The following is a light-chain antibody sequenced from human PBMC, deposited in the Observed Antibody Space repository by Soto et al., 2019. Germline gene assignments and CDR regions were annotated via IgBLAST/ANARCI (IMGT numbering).Light chain of an antibody. CDR1: SSDVGGYDY. J-gene: IGLJ2*01. CDR3: SSYEGSTNSWV. CDR2: EVN. V-gene: IGLV2-8*01. Sequence: QSVLTQPPSASGSPGQSVTISCTGASSDVGGYDYVSWYQQDPGKAPKLIIYEVNKRPSGVPDRFSGSKSGNTASLTVSGLQAEDEVDSYCSSYEGSTNSWVFGGGTKLTVL.